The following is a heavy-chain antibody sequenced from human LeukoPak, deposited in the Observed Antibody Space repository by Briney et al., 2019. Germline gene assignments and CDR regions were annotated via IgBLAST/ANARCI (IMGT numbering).Heavy chain of an antibody. CDR1: GFTFPRHA. CDR2: SAGSGGST. D-gene: IGHD3-22*01. J-gene: IGHJ4*02. Sequence: GGSLRLSCAASGFTFPRHAMSWVRQAPGKGLDWVASSAGSGGSTHYADSVKGRFTISRDNSQITVFLHMNSLRADDTAVYYCAQEHFDTSGYYSRFDNWGQGILVTVSS. V-gene: IGHV3-23*01. CDR3: AQEHFDTSGYYSRFDN.